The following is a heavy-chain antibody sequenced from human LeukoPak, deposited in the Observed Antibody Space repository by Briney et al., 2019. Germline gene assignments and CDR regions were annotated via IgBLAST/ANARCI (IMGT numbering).Heavy chain of an antibody. J-gene: IGHJ4*02. CDR3: ARGVLRLHPPLGY. Sequence: ASVKVSCKASGYTFTSYAMHWVRQAPGQRLEWMGWINAGNGNTKYSQKFQGRVTITRDTSASTAYMELSSLRSEDTAVYYCARGVLRLHPPLGYWGQGTLVTVSS. D-gene: IGHD4-17*01. CDR1: GYTFTSYA. V-gene: IGHV1-3*01. CDR2: INAGNGNT.